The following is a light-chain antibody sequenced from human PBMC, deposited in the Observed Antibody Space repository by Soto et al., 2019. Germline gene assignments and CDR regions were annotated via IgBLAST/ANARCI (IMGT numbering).Light chain of an antibody. CDR2: AAS. CDR1: QGISSA. V-gene: IGKV1-13*02. Sequence: AIQLTQSPSSLSASVVDRVTITCRASQGISSALAWYQQKPGKAPKLLIYAASSLQSGVPSRFSGSGSGTDFTLTISSLEPEDFAVYYCHQRQYWPPITFGQGTRLEIK. CDR3: HQRQYWPPIT. J-gene: IGKJ5*01.